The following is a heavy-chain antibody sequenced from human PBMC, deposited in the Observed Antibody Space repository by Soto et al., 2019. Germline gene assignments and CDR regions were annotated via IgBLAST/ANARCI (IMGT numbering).Heavy chain of an antibody. CDR1: GIPISSYDW. D-gene: IGHD3-10*01. Sequence: QVHLEESGPGLVRPSGTLALICNVSGIPISSYDWWTWVRQTPGKGMEWIGEIYHNGRTNYNPSLKSRFSLSVDKSKNQFSLNLQSLTAADTAVYYCARGTLIGSSTRNWFDPWGPGTQVTVSS. CDR3: ARGTLIGSSTRNWFDP. J-gene: IGHJ5*02. CDR2: IYHNGRT. V-gene: IGHV4-4*02.